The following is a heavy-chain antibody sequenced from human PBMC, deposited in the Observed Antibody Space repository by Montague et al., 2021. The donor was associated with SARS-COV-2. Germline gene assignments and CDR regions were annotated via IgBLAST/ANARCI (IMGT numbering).Heavy chain of an antibody. J-gene: IGHJ3*02. D-gene: IGHD3-22*01. V-gene: IGHV4-59*01. CDR3: AREVRYYYDSSGPGAFDI. CDR1: GGSISSYY. CDR2: INYSGST. Sequence: SESLSLTCTVSGGSISSYYWSWIRQPPGKGLEWIWYINYSGSTNYNPSLKSRVTISVDTSKNQFSLKLSPVTAADTAVYYCAREVRYYYDSSGPGAFDIWGQGTMVTVSS.